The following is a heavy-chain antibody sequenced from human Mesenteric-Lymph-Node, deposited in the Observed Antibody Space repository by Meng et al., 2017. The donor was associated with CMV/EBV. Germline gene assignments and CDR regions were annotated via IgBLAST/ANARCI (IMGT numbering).Heavy chain of an antibody. D-gene: IGHD2-15*01. J-gene: IGHJ6*02. Sequence: SETLSLTCSVSGYSISSGYYWDWIRQPPGKGLEWIGEINHSGSTNYNPSLKSRVTISVDTSKNQFSLKLSSVTAADTAVYYCARLPRSRGFPDYYYYGMDVWGQGTTVTVSS. CDR2: INHSGST. CDR3: ARLPRSRGFPDYYYYGMDV. CDR1: GYSISSGYY. V-gene: IGHV4-38-2*02.